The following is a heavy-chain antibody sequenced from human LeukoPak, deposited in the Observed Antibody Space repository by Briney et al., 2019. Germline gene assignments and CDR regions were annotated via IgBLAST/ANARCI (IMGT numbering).Heavy chain of an antibody. CDR3: ARGGSGPAAPSDY. CDR1: GYGFPTYW. CDR2: ICPGDSDT. D-gene: IGHD2-2*01. V-gene: IGHV5-51*01. J-gene: IGHJ4*02. Sequence: GQALKISCKGSGYGFPTYWMRWVGQIPGKGLGWIGIICPGDSDTRYRPSFQGQVTISANKSISTAYLQWRRLNASGTAMYYCARGGSGPAAPSDYWDQGTLVTVSS.